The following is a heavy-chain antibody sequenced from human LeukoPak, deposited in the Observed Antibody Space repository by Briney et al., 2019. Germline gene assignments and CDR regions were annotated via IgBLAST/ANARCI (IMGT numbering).Heavy chain of an antibody. J-gene: IGHJ4*02. V-gene: IGHV3-48*01. CDR3: AKDFLIDPL. D-gene: IGHD2-21*01. Sequence: PGGSLRLSCAASGFTFSNYWMHWVRQAPGKGLEWVSFIGTNSRTTYYGDSVKGRFTISRDNAKNSLYLQMDSLRAEDTAVYYCAKDFLIDPLWGQGTLVTVSS. CDR2: IGTNSRTT. CDR1: GFTFSNYW.